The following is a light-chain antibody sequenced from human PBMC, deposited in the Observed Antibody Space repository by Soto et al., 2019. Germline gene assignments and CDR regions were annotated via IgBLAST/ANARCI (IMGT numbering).Light chain of an antibody. V-gene: IGLV1-47*01. CDR3: AAWDDSLSGVV. CDR2: RNN. Sequence: QLVLTQPPSASGTPGQRVTISCSGRSSNIGSNYVYWYQQLPGTAPKLLIYRNNQRPSGVPDRFSGSKYGTSASLAISGLRYEDEADYYCAAWDDSLSGVVFGGGTKLTVL. J-gene: IGLJ2*01. CDR1: SSNIGSNY.